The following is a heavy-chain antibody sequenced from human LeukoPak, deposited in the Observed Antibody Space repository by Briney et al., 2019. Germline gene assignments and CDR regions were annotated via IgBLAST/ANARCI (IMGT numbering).Heavy chain of an antibody. Sequence: GGSLRLSCAASGFTFSNYWMSWVRQAPGKGLECVANIKQDGSEKNYVDSVNGRFTTSRDNAKNSLYLQMNSLRAEDTAVYYCAKYARGPLDWGQGTLVTVSS. V-gene: IGHV3-7*01. CDR1: GFTFSNYW. D-gene: IGHD6-6*01. J-gene: IGHJ4*02. CDR3: AKYARGPLD. CDR2: IKQDGSEK.